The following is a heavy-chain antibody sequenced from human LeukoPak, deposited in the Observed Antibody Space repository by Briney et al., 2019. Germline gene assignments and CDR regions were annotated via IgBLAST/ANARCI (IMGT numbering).Heavy chain of an antibody. CDR3: AEEVGNTYPTFDY. D-gene: IGHD1-26*01. CDR1: GFTFSSYG. J-gene: IGHJ4*02. V-gene: IGHV3-30*18. CDR2: ISYDGSNK. Sequence: GGSLRLSCAASGFTFSSYGMHWVRQAPGKGLEWVAVISYDGSNKYYADSVKGRFTISRDNSKNTLYLQMNSLRVEDTAVYYCAEEVGNTYPTFDYWGQGTLVTVSS.